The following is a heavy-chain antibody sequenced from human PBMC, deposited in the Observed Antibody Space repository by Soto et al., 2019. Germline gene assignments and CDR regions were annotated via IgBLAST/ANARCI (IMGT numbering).Heavy chain of an antibody. CDR2: IYYSGST. Sequence: SETLSLTCTVSGGAISSGGYYWSWIRQHPGKGLEWIGYIYYSGSTYYNPSLKSRVTISVDTSKNQFSLKLSSVTAADTAVYYCARVVGVIGVYYGMDVWGQGTTVT. CDR3: ARVVGVIGVYYGMDV. J-gene: IGHJ6*02. D-gene: IGHD3-16*02. V-gene: IGHV4-31*03. CDR1: GGAISSGGYY.